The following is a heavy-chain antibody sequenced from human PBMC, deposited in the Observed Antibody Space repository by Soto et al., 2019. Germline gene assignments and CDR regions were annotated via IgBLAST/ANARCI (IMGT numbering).Heavy chain of an antibody. D-gene: IGHD6-6*01. CDR2: INPDGSFK. V-gene: IGHV3-74*01. J-gene: IGHJ3*02. Sequence: EVQLVESGGGLVQPGGSLRLSCVASGYTFSSHWIHWVRQAPGQGLVGVSRINPDGSFKSYADSVKGRFTISRDNAKNTLYLEMNSLRAEDTAVYYCARPRSMSSSGFDIWGQGTMVTVSS. CDR3: ARPRSMSSSGFDI. CDR1: GYTFSSHW.